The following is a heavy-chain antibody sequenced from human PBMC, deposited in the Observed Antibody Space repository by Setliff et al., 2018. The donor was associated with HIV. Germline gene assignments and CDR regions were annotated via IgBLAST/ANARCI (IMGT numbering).Heavy chain of an antibody. CDR1: GGSLSGYH. Sequence: SETLSLTCAVYGGSLSGYHWSWIRQSPEKGLEWIGEINHSGSTNYNPSLKSRVTMSVDTSKNQFSLDLTSVTAADTAVYFCARLLVAGMLFDYWGQGTLVTVSS. CDR2: INHSGST. V-gene: IGHV4-34*01. D-gene: IGHD2-15*01. J-gene: IGHJ4*02. CDR3: ARLLVAGMLFDY.